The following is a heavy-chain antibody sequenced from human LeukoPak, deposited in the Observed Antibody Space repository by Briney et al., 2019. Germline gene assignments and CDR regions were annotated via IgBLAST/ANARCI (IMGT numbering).Heavy chain of an antibody. CDR3: ARVTWKNAFDI. CDR2: IYYSGST. Sequence: PSETLSLTCTVSGGSISSYYWSWIRQPPGKGLEWIGYIYYSGSTNYNPSLKSRVTISVDTSKNQFSLKLSSATAADTAVYYCARVTWKNAFDIWGQGTMVTVSS. V-gene: IGHV4-59*08. CDR1: GGSISSYY. D-gene: IGHD1-1*01. J-gene: IGHJ3*02.